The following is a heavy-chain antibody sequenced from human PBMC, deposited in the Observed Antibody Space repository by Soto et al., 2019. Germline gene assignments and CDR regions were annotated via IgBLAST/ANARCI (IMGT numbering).Heavy chain of an antibody. D-gene: IGHD6-6*01. Sequence: QMTLKESGPTLVKPTQTLTLTCSFSGFSFSTSGAGVGWVRQPPGKALEWLALIYWSGDEHYRASLKSRLTITKDTSKNQVVLIMTNMDPVDTATYYCARGVATLPVFAFDVWGQGTTVTVSS. V-gene: IGHV2-5*01. CDR2: IYWSGDE. CDR3: ARGVATLPVFAFDV. CDR1: GFSFSTSGAG. J-gene: IGHJ3*01.